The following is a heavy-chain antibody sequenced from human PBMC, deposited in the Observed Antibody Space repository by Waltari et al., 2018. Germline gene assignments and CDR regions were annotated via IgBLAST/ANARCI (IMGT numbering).Heavy chain of an antibody. Sequence: QVQLVQSGAEVKKPGASVKVPCKASGYTFTGYYMHWVRQAPGQGLEWMGWNNQSGGGTNDGEKLQGRGPMTRDTSISTAYMELSRLGSEDTAVYYCARAAQRGRPPHYYDSSGPTGYWGQGTLVTVSS. D-gene: IGHD3-22*01. CDR3: ARAAQRGRPPHYYDSSGPTGY. CDR2: NNQSGGGT. J-gene: IGHJ4*02. V-gene: IGHV1-2*02. CDR1: GYTFTGYY.